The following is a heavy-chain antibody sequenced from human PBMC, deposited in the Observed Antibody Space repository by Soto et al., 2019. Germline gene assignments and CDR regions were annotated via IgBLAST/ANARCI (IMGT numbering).Heavy chain of an antibody. Sequence: SETLSLTCTVSGGSTSSYYWSWIRQPPGKGLEWIGYIYYSGSTNYKSPLKSRVTISGDTSKNQFSLKLSSVTAADTAVYYCARVWGGAFDIWGQGTMVTVSS. V-gene: IGHV4-59*01. CDR1: GGSTSSYY. CDR2: IYYSGST. J-gene: IGHJ3*02. CDR3: ARVWGGAFDI. D-gene: IGHD3-10*01.